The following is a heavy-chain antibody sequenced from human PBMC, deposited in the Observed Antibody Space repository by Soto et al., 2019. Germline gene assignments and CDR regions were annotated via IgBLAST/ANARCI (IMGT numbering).Heavy chain of an antibody. CDR1: GGSFSGYY. CDR2: INHSGST. V-gene: IGHV4-34*01. CDR3: ARGFIAVAKLDY. Sequence: PSETLSLTCAVYGGSFSGYYWSWIRQPPGKGLEWIGEINHSGSTNYNPSLKSRVTISVDTSKNQFSLKLSSVAAADTAVYYCARGFIAVAKLDYWGQGTLVTVSS. J-gene: IGHJ4*02. D-gene: IGHD6-19*01.